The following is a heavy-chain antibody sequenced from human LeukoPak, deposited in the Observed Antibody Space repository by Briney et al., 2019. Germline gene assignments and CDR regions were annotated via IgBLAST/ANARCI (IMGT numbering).Heavy chain of an antibody. J-gene: IGHJ5*02. CDR1: GFTFGDYA. CDR3: TRGAEDWFDP. CDR2: IRRKAYGSTT. V-gene: IGHV3-49*04. Sequence: QPGRSLRLSCTASGFTFGDYAMSWVRQAPGKGVEWVGFIRRKAYGSTTEYAASVKGRLTISRDDSKSIAYLQMNSLKTEDTAVYYCTRGAEDWFDPWGQGTLVTVSS.